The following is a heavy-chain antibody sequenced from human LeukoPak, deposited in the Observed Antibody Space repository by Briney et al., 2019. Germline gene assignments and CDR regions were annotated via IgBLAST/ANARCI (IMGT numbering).Heavy chain of an antibody. D-gene: IGHD2/OR15-2a*01. J-gene: IGHJ4*02. V-gene: IGHV4-34*01. CDR3: ARTNSFRPYYFDY. CDR1: GGSFSGYY. CDR2: INHSGST. Sequence: PSETLSLTCAVYGGSFSGYYWSWIRQPPGKGLEWIGEINHSGSTNYNPSLKSRVTISVDTSKNQFSLKLSSVTAADTAVYYCARTNSFRPYYFDYWGQGTLVTVSS.